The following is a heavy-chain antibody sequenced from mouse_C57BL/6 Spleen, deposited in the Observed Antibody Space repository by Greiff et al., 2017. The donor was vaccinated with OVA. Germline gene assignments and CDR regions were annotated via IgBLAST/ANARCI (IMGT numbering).Heavy chain of an antibody. D-gene: IGHD1-1*01. V-gene: IGHV1-55*01. J-gene: IGHJ2*01. CDR2: IYPGSGST. CDR3: ARGGYYGSSNYFDY. Sequence: QVQLQQPGAELVKPGASVKMSCKASGYTFTSYWITWVKQRPGQGLEWIGDIYPGSGSTNYNEKFKSKATLTVDTSSSTAYMQLSSRTSEDSAVYYCARGGYYGSSNYFDYWGQGTTLTVSS. CDR1: GYTFTSYW.